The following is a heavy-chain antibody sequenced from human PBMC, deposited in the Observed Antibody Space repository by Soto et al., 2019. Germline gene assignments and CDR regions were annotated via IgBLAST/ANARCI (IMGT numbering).Heavy chain of an antibody. CDR3: AKPAGAGAGYYFDN. Sequence: ASVKVSCKASGYTFTSYGISWVRQAPGQGLEWMGWISVYNGDTKYAQKLQGRVTMTTDTSTSTAYMELRSLRSDDTAVDYRAKPAGAGAGYYFDNWGQGXXVTXXX. V-gene: IGHV1-18*04. CDR1: GYTFTSYG. CDR2: ISVYNGDT. D-gene: IGHD2-15*01. J-gene: IGHJ4*02.